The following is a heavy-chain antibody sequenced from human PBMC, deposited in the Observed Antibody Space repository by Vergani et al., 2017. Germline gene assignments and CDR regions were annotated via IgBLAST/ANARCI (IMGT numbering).Heavy chain of an antibody. CDR3: ARGGRGYYGSGSYGGFDY. CDR2: IYYSGST. V-gene: IGHV4-59*12. J-gene: IGHJ4*02. D-gene: IGHD3-10*01. Sequence: QLQLQESGSGLVKPSQTLSLTCAVSGGSISSYYWSWIRQPPGKGLEWIGYIYYSGSTNYNPSLKSRVTISVDTSTNQFSLKLSSVTAADTAVYYCARGGRGYYGSGSYGGFDYWGQGTLVTVSS. CDR1: GGSISSYY.